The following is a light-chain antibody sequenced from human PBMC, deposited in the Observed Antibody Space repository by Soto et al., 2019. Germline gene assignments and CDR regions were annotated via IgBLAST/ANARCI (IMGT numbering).Light chain of an antibody. CDR1: QSVSSSY. CDR3: QQYGSSPPVYT. J-gene: IGKJ2*01. CDR2: GAS. Sequence: EIVLTQSPGTLSLSPGERATLSCRASQSVSSSYLAWYQQKPGQAPRLLIYGASSRATGIPDRFSGSGSGTDFTLTISRLEPEVFAVYYCQQYGSSPPVYTFGQGNKLEIK. V-gene: IGKV3-20*01.